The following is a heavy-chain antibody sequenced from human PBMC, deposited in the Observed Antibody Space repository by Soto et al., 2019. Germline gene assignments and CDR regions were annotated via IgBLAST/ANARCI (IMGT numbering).Heavy chain of an antibody. CDR1: GGSFSGYY. J-gene: IGHJ6*02. CDR2: INHSGST. CDR3: ARINPGAGYYYAMDV. Sequence: PSETLSLTCAVYGGSFSGYYWTWIRQPPGTGLEWIGEINHSGSTNYNPSLKSRVTISVDTSKNQFSLKLTSVTAVDTAVYHCARINPGAGYYYAMDVWGQGTTVTVSS. D-gene: IGHD3-10*01. V-gene: IGHV4-34*01.